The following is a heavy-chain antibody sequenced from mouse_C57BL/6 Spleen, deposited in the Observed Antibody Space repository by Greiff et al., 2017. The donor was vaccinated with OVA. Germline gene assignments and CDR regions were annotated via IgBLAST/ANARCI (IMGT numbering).Heavy chain of an antibody. D-gene: IGHD1-1*01. V-gene: IGHV1-69*01. Sequence: QVQLQQPGAELVMPGASVKLSCKASGYTFTSYWMHWVKQRPGQGLEWIGEIDPSDSYTNYNQKFKGKSTLTVDKSSSTAYMQLSSLTSEDSAVYYCARWGYGSTFAYWGQGTLVTVSA. CDR2: IDPSDSYT. CDR3: ARWGYGSTFAY. J-gene: IGHJ3*01. CDR1: GYTFTSYW.